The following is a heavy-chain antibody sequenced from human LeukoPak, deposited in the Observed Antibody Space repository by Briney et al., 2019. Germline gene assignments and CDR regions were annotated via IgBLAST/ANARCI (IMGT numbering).Heavy chain of an antibody. J-gene: IGHJ6*03. CDR3: ARDLGGYMDV. CDR2: INPNSGGT. Sequence: ASVKVSCKASGYTFSSYGISWVRQAPGQGLEWMGWINPNSGGTNYAQKFQGRVTMARDTSISTAYMELSRLRSDDTAVYYCARDLGGYMDVWGKGTTVTVSS. CDR1: GYTFSSYG. V-gene: IGHV1-2*02.